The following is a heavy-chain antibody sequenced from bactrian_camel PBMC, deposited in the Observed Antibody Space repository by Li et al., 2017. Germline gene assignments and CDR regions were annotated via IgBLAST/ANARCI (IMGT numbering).Heavy chain of an antibody. CDR2: LASDGST. CDR3: AAEDFMSITG. V-gene: IGHV3S57*01. Sequence: HVQLVESGGGLVQAGGSLRLSCGSSSGHTGRMCCMAWFRLAPGKEREGVVALASDGSTWYADSVKGRFTISQDNAKNTLCLLMNSLKPEDTAMYYCAAEDFMSITGGARGPRSPSP. CDR1: GHTGRMCC. J-gene: IGHJ4*01.